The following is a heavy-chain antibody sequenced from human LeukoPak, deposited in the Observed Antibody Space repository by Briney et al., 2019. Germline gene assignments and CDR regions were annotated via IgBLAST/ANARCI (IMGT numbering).Heavy chain of an antibody. CDR3: ARALNVDDFDY. CDR2: ISYDGSNK. V-gene: IGHV3-30*04. CDR1: GFTFSSYA. J-gene: IGHJ4*02. D-gene: IGHD3-3*01. Sequence: PGGSLRLSCAASGFTFSSYAMHWVRQAPGKGLEWVAVISYDGSNKYYADSVKGRFTISRDNSKNTLYLQMNSPRAEDTAVYYCARALNVDDFDYWGQGTLVTVSS.